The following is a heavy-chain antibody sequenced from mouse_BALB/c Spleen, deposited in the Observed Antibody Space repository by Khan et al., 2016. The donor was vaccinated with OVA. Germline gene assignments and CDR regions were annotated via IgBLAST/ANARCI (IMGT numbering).Heavy chain of an antibody. Sequence: VQLQQSGAELVKPGASVKLSCTASGFNIKDTYVHWVNQRPEQGLEWIGRIDPANGNTKYDPKFQGKATITADTSSNTANLHISSLTTEDTAGSYCACGGWSYAIDYLGQGTSLTISS. CDR1: GFNIKDTY. CDR3: ACGGWSYAIDY. V-gene: IGHV14-3*02. D-gene: IGHD1-1*02. CDR2: IDPANGNT. J-gene: IGHJ4*01.